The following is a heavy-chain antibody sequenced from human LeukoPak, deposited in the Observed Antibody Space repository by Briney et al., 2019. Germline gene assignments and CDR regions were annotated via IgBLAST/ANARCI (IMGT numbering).Heavy chain of an antibody. V-gene: IGHV3-7*05. CDR1: GFTFSSYW. CDR2: IKQDGSAQ. CDR3: ARGGTITWVEDY. D-gene: IGHD3-16*01. Sequence: GRSLRLSCAASGFTFSSYWMSWVSQAPGKGLEWEANIKQDGSAQYYVDSVKGRFTISRDNAKNSVYLQMNSLRAEDTAVYYCARGGTITWVEDYWGQGTLVTVSS. J-gene: IGHJ4*02.